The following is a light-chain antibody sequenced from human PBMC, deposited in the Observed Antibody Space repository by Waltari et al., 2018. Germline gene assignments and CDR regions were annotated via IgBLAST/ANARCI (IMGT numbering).Light chain of an antibody. Sequence: LVLTQSPSASASLGASVTLTCTLSSGYSSNVIAWLQQQPGKGPRDLMKVNSDGSHRKGDDIPDRFSASKSGTECQLTISSLQSEDEADYFCQTGGHGTWVFGGGTKLTVL. CDR3: QTGGHGTWV. J-gene: IGLJ3*02. V-gene: IGLV4-69*01. CDR1: SGYSSNV. CDR2: VNSDGSH.